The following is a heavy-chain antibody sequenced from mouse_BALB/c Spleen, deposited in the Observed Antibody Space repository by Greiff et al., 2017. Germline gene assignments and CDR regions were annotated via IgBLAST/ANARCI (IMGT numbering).Heavy chain of an antibody. J-gene: IGHJ4*01. V-gene: IGHV14-3*02. CDR2: IDPANGNT. D-gene: IGHD2-1*01. CDR1: GFNIKDTY. Sequence: EVHLVESGAELVKPGASVKLSCTASGFNIKDTYMHWVKQRPEQGLEWIGRIDPANGNTKYDPKFQGKATITADTSSNTAYLQLSSLTSEDTAVYYCARDYGNLYAMDYWGQGTSVTVSS. CDR3: ARDYGNLYAMDY.